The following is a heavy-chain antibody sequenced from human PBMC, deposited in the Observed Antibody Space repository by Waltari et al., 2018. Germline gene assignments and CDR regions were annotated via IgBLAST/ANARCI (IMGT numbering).Heavy chain of an antibody. V-gene: IGHV3-7*01. J-gene: IGHJ5*02. D-gene: IGHD3-10*01. Sequence: DVQLVDSGGGLVQPGGSLRLSCAASGFSLSDYWMSWVRQAPGKGLERGATIKQDGSEKYYVDSVKGRFTISRDNAENSLDLQMNSLRVEDTAVYYCARGVGWFDPWGQGTLVTVSS. CDR2: IKQDGSEK. CDR3: ARGVGWFDP. CDR1: GFSLSDYW.